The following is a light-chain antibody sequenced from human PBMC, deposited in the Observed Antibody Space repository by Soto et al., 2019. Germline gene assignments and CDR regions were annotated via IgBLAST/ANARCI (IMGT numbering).Light chain of an antibody. CDR1: SSDVGGYNY. J-gene: IGLJ1*01. CDR2: DVS. V-gene: IGLV2-14*01. CDR3: SSYAGSNMGV. Sequence: QSALTQPASVSGSPGQSITISCTGTSSDVGGYNYVSWYQQQPGKAPKLMIYDVSNRPSGISNRFSGSKSGNTASLTISGLQAEDEADYYCSSYAGSNMGVFGSGTKVTVL.